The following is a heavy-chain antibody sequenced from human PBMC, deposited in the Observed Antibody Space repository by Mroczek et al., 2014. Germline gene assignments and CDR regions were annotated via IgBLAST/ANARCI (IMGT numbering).Heavy chain of an antibody. V-gene: IGHV3-30-3*01. CDR3: ARDGNYRYCTNGVCYIAWYFDL. CDR2: ISYDGSNK. J-gene: IGHJ2*01. D-gene: IGHD2-8*01. CDR1: GFTFSSYA. Sequence: QVQLVQSGGGVVQPGRSLRLSCAASGFTFSSYAMHWVRQAPGKGLEWVAVISYDGSNKYYADSVKGRFTISRDNSKNTLYLQMNSLRAEDTAVYYCARDGNYRYCTNGVCYIAWYFDLWGPGTPGHCLL.